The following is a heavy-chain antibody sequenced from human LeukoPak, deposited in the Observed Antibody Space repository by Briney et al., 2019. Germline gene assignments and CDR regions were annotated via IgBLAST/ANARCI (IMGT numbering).Heavy chain of an antibody. CDR3: ARSDDCGGDCYYNWFDP. D-gene: IGHD2-21*02. V-gene: IGHV1-2*02. CDR1: GYTFTGYY. Sequence: ASVKVSCKASGYTFTGYYMHWVRQAPGQGLEWMGWINPNSGGTNYAQKFQGRVTMTRDTSISTAYMELSRLRSDDTAVYYCARSDDCGGDCYYNWFDPWGQGTLVTVSS. J-gene: IGHJ5*02. CDR2: INPNSGGT.